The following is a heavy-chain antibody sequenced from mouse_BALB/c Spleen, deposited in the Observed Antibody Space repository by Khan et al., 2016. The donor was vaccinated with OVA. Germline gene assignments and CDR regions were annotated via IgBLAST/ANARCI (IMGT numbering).Heavy chain of an antibody. V-gene: IGHV2-9-2*01. J-gene: IGHJ4*01. D-gene: IGHD1-1*01. Sequence: VQLQESGPGLVAPSQSLSITCTVSGFSLTSYDISWIRPPPGKGLEWLGVIWTGGGTNYNSAFMSRLSISKDNSKSQVFLKMNSLQTDDTAIYYCVRDGYYGRGYAMDYWGQGTSVTVSS. CDR2: IWTGGGT. CDR1: GFSLTSYD. CDR3: VRDGYYGRGYAMDY.